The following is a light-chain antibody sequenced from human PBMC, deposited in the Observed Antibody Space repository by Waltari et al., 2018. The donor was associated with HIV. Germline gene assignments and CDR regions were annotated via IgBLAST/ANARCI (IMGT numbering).Light chain of an antibody. CDR1: QVISSW. J-gene: IGKJ4*01. Sequence: DIQMAQFTSSLSAYVGDRVTITCRASQVISSWVAWYQQIPGKAPNSLIYAASNLQSGVPSRFSGSGSGTNFTLIINNLQPEDIATYFCQQYHSYPLTFGGGTKVEIK. CDR3: QQYHSYPLT. V-gene: IGKV1D-16*01. CDR2: AAS.